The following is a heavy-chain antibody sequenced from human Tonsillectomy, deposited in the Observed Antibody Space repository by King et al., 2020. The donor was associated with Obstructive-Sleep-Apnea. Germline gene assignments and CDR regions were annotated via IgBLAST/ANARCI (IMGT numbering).Heavy chain of an antibody. CDR2: ISPNSCAP. CDR1: GYTFTGYY. CDR3: ARDMSAYDSTSPAY. D-gene: IGHD3-10*01. J-gene: IGHJ4*02. Sequence: VQLVQSGAEVKKPGASVKVSCKASGYTFTGYYIHWVRQAPGQGLEWMGWISPNSCAPKYAQKFQDRVTMTRDTSISTAYMDLSRLRSDDTATYFCARDMSAYDSTSPAYWGQGTLVTVSS. V-gene: IGHV1-2*02.